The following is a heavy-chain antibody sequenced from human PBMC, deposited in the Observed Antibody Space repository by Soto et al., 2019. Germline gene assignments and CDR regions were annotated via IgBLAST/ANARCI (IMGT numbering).Heavy chain of an antibody. J-gene: IGHJ3*02. CDR3: ARGYYDFWSGYSRLDAFDI. CDR2: ISYEGSNK. V-gene: IGHV3-30*03. CDR1: GFTFSYYG. D-gene: IGHD3-3*01. Sequence: GGSLRLSCAASGFTFSYYGMHWVRQAPGKGLEWVAVISYEGSNKYYSDSVKGRFTISRDNSKNTVYLQMDSLRSDDTAVYYCARGYYDFWSGYSRLDAFDIWGQGTMVTVSS.